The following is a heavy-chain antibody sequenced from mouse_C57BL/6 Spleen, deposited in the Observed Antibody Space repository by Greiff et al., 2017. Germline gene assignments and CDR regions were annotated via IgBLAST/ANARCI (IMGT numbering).Heavy chain of an antibody. Sequence: EVQGVESGGGLVQPGGSLKLSCAASGFTFSDYGMAWVRQAPRKGPAWVAFISNLAYSIYYADTVTGRFTISRENAKNTLYLEMSSLRSEDTAMYYCARCYDYGAMDYWGQGTSVTVSS. J-gene: IGHJ4*01. CDR1: GFTFSDYG. D-gene: IGHD2-4*01. V-gene: IGHV5-15*01. CDR3: ARCYDYGAMDY. CDR2: ISNLAYSI.